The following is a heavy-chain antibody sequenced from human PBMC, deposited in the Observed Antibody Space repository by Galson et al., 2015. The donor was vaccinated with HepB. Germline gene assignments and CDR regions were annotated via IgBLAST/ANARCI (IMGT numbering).Heavy chain of an antibody. CDR2: ISGSGGST. CDR3: AKDSSRAVAASNWFDP. Sequence: SLRLSCAAPGFTFSSYAMSWVRQAPGKGLEWVSAISGSGGSTYYADSVKGRFTISRDNSKNTLYLQMNSLRAEDTAVYYCAKDSSRAVAASNWFDPWGQGTLVTVSS. D-gene: IGHD6-19*01. J-gene: IGHJ5*02. CDR1: GFTFSSYA. V-gene: IGHV3-23*01.